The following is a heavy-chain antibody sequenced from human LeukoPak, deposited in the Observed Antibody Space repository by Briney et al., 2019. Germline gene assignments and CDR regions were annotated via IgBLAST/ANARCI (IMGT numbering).Heavy chain of an antibody. V-gene: IGHV3-53*01. Sequence: GGSLRLSCAASGSNVPTNYMSWVRQAPGGGLEWVSTLYTGGGAYYSAFVKGHFTISRDISKNTLYLQLSYLRAEDTAVYYCARSANYLTHYFDDWGQGTPVIVSS. D-gene: IGHD2/OR15-2a*01. J-gene: IGHJ4*02. CDR2: LYTGGGA. CDR1: GSNVPTNY. CDR3: ARSANYLTHYFDD.